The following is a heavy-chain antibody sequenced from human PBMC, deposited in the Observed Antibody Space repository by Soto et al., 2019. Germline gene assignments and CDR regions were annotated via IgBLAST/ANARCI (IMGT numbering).Heavy chain of an antibody. CDR2: INAGNGNT. J-gene: IGHJ6*02. Sequence: ASVKVSCKASGYTFTSYAMHWVRQAPGVRQAPGQRLEWMGWINAGNGNTKYSQKFQGRVTITRDTSAGTAYMELSSLRSEDTAVYYCARDDYLYYYGMDVWGQGTTVTVSS. V-gene: IGHV1-3*01. D-gene: IGHD4-17*01. CDR3: ARDDYLYYYGMDV. CDR1: GYTFTSYA.